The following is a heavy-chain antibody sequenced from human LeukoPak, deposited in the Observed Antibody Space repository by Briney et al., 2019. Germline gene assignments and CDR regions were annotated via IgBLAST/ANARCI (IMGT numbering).Heavy chain of an antibody. CDR1: GFTFSSYA. D-gene: IGHD6-13*01. Sequence: GGSLRLSCAGSGFTFSSYAMSWVRQAPGKGLEWVSAISGSGGSTYYADSVKGRFTISRDNSKNTLYLQMNSLRAEDTAVYHCAKVRGSSWYYSDWGQGTLVTVSS. J-gene: IGHJ4*02. CDR2: ISGSGGST. CDR3: AKVRGSSWYYSD. V-gene: IGHV3-23*01.